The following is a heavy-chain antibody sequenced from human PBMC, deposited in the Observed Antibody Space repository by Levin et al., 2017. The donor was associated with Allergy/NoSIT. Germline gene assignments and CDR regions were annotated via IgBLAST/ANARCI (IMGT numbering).Heavy chain of an antibody. V-gene: IGHV1-69*06. CDR3: ASESTVTTEGGFDY. Sequence: SGGSLRLSCKASGGTFSSYAISWVRQAPGQGLEWMGGIIPIFGTANYAQKFQGRVTITADKSTSTAYMELSSLRSEDTAVYYCASESTVTTEGGFDYWGQGTLVTVSS. CDR1: GGTFSSYA. D-gene: IGHD4-17*01. CDR2: IIPIFGTA. J-gene: IGHJ4*02.